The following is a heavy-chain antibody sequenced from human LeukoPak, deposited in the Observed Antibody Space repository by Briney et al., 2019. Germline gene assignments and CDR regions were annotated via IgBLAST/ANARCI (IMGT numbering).Heavy chain of an antibody. D-gene: IGHD3-22*01. J-gene: IGHJ3*02. CDR2: ISSSSSTI. CDR1: GFTFSSYS. CDR3: ARDPLPSMIVVVITGLEAFDI. Sequence: QTGGSLRLSCAASGFTFSSYSMNWVRLAPGKGLEWVSYISSSSSTIYYADSVKGRFTISRDNVKNSLYLQMNSLRAEDTAVYYCARDPLPSMIVVVITGLEAFDIWGQRTMVTVSS. V-gene: IGHV3-48*04.